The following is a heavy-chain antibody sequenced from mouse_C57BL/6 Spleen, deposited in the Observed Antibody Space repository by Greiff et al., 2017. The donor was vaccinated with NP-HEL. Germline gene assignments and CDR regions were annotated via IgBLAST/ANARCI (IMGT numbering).Heavy chain of an antibody. Sequence: EVKLMESGGGLVQPKGSLKLSCAASGFSFNTYAMNWVRQAPGKGLEWVARIRSKSNNYAAYYADSVKDRFTISRDDSESMLYLQMNNLKTEDTAMYYCVRQDGYPSYFDVWGTGTTVTVSS. D-gene: IGHD2-3*01. CDR3: VRQDGYPSYFDV. CDR2: IRSKSNNYAA. V-gene: IGHV10-1*01. J-gene: IGHJ1*03. CDR1: GFSFNTYA.